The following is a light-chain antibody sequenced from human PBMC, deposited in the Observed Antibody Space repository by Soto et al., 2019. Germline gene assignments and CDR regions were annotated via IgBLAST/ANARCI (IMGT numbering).Light chain of an antibody. V-gene: IGLV1-40*01. Sequence: QSVLTQPPSVSGAPGQRVTISCTGSSANIGAGYDVHWYQQLPGTAPILLIYANSNRPSGVPDRFSGSKSGTSASLAITGLQAEDEADYYCQSYDTSLSVVFGGGTKLTVL. CDR1: SANIGAGYD. CDR2: ANS. J-gene: IGLJ2*01. CDR3: QSYDTSLSVV.